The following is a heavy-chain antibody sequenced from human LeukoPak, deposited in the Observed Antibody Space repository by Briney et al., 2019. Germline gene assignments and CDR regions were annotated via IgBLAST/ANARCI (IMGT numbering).Heavy chain of an antibody. CDR1: GGSISSVSYY. V-gene: IGHV4-39*07. CDR3: ARQPEDFWSDYYALNFDY. J-gene: IGHJ4*02. D-gene: IGHD3-3*01. Sequence: SGTLSLSCTVSGGSISSVSYYWGWIRQPPGKGLEWIGEIYHSGSPNYNPSLKSRVTISVDKSKNQFSLKMSSVTAADTAVYYCARQPEDFWSDYYALNFDYWGQGTLVTVSS. CDR2: IYHSGSP.